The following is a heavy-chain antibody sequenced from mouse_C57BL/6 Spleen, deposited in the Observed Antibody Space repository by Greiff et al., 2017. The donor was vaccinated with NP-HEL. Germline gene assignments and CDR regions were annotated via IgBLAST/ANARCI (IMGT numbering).Heavy chain of an antibody. D-gene: IGHD1-1*01. Sequence: VQLQQSGAELVRPGSSVKLSCKASGYTFTSYWMHWVKQRPIQGLEWIGNIDPSDSETHYNQKFKDKATLTVDKSSSTAYMQLSSLTSEDAAVYYCARAGYYGSSYVYWYLDVWGKGNTVTVSS. V-gene: IGHV1-52*01. CDR2: IDPSDSET. CDR3: ARAGYYGSSYVYWYLDV. CDR1: GYTFTSYW. J-gene: IGHJ1*03.